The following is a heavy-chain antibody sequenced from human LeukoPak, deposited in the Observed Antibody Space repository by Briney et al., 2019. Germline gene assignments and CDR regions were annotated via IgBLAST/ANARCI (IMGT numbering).Heavy chain of an antibody. J-gene: IGHJ4*02. CDR2: IIPILGMA. Sequence: SVKVSCKASGGTFSSYAISWVRQAPGQGLEWMGRIIPILGMANYAQKFQGRVTITADKSTSTAYMELSSLRSEDTAVYYCARDPVRYFDWLFSDWGQGTLVTVSS. D-gene: IGHD3-9*01. CDR1: GGTFSSYA. V-gene: IGHV1-69*04. CDR3: ARDPVRYFDWLFSD.